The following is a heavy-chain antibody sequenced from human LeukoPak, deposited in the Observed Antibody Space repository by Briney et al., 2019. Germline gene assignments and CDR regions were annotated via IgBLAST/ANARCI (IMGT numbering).Heavy chain of an antibody. CDR1: GFTFSSYG. V-gene: IGHV3-33*01. Sequence: GGSLRLSCAASGFTFSSYGMHWVRQAPGKGLEWVAVIWYDGSNKYYADSVKGRFTISRGNSKNTLYLQMNSLRAEDTAVYCCARDAGGLGWFDPWGQGTLVTVSS. D-gene: IGHD1-26*01. J-gene: IGHJ5*02. CDR2: IWYDGSNK. CDR3: ARDAGGLGWFDP.